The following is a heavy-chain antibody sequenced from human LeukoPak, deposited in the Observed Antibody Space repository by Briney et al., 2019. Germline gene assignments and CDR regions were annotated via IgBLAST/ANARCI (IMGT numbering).Heavy chain of an antibody. Sequence: ASVKVSCKASGYIFTSYGISWVRQAPGQGLEWMGWINTYNGNTEYAQKLQGRVTMTTDTSTSTAYMELRSLRSDDTAVYYCARGPLKGDFDYWGQGTLVTVSS. CDR2: INTYNGNT. CDR1: GYIFTSYG. V-gene: IGHV1-18*01. J-gene: IGHJ4*02. CDR3: ARGPLKGDFDY.